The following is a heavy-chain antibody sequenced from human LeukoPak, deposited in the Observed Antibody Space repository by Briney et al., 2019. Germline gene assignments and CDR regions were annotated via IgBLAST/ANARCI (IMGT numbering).Heavy chain of an antibody. CDR2: ISSSSSYI. CDR1: GFIFSAYE. Sequence: GGSLRLSCTASGFIFSAYEMIWVRQAPGKGLEWVSSISSSSSYIYYADSVKGRFTISRDNAKNSLYLQMNSLRAEDTAVYYCARSSWYERGEYLDYWGQGTLVTVSS. V-gene: IGHV3-21*01. J-gene: IGHJ4*02. CDR3: ARSSWYERGEYLDY. D-gene: IGHD6-13*01.